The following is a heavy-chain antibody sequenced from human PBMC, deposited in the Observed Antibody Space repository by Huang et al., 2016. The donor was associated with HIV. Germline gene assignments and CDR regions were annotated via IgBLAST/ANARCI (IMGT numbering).Heavy chain of an antibody. D-gene: IGHD3-3*01. CDR2: LRYDGNNY. V-gene: IGHV3-30*02. CDR1: GFTFGSFG. CDR3: AKDLTYTFGRHFDY. J-gene: IGHJ4*02. Sequence: QVQLVESGGGVVQPGGSLSLSCTASGFTFGSFGMHWVRQAPGKGREWVAFLRYDGNNYYYADSVRGRFTISRDNSKDTLYLQMNRLRPDDSAVYYCAKDLTYTFGRHFDYWGRGTLVTVSS.